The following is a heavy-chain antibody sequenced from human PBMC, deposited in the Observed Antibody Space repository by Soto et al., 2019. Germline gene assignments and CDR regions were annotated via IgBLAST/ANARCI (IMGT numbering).Heavy chain of an antibody. CDR2: INSKTDGGTT. V-gene: IGHV3-15*01. J-gene: IGHJ4*01. CDR3: TTTFGVAPMGGY. D-gene: IGHD3-3*01. Sequence: AAGKGLEWVGGINSKTDGGTTDYAAPVKGRFTISRDDSKNTLYLQMNSLKTEDTAVYYSTTTFGVAPMGGYWGHGTLVTVSS.